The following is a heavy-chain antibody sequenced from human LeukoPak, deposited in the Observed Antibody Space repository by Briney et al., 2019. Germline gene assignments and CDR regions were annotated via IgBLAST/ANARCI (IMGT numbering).Heavy chain of an antibody. J-gene: IGHJ4*02. V-gene: IGHV1-46*01. CDR3: ARMDQWGNRKPFDY. Sequence: ASVKVSCKASGYTFTTYYMHWVRQAPGQGLEWMGIINPSGGSTTYAQKFQGRVTMTRDKSTSTVYMELSSLRSDDTAVYYCARMDQWGNRKPFDYWSQGTLVTVSS. CDR2: INPSGGST. D-gene: IGHD3-16*01. CDR1: GYTFTTYY.